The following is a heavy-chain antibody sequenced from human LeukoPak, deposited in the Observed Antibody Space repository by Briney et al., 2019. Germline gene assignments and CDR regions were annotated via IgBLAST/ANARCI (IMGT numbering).Heavy chain of an antibody. CDR3: ARRRGGYGEGEFDY. V-gene: IGHV3-66*04. CDR1: GFTASSKY. D-gene: IGHD4-17*01. Sequence: GGSLRLSCTASGFTASSKYMSWVRQAPGKGLERVSFIRGDATTAYADSVQGRFTISRDDSKNTLYLQMDSLRVEDTAVYYCARRRGGYGEGEFDYWGQGTLVTVSS. CDR2: IRGDATT. J-gene: IGHJ4*02.